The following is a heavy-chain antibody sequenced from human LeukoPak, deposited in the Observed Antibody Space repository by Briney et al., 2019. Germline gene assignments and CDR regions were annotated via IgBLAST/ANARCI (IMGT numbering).Heavy chain of an antibody. CDR2: ISPSSTSI. CDR3: ARGNYFDY. Sequence: GGSLRLSCAASGFTFSSYTMNWVRQAPGKGLEWVSYISPSSTSIYYADSVKGRFTISRDNAKNSLSPQMNSLRAEDTAVYYCARGNYFDYWGQGVLVTVSS. CDR1: GFTFSSYT. J-gene: IGHJ4*02. V-gene: IGHV3-48*01.